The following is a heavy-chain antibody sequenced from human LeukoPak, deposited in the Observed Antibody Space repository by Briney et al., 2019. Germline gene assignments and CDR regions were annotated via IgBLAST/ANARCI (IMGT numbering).Heavy chain of an antibody. D-gene: IGHD3-22*01. CDR3: AREARSGYYDYWYFDL. V-gene: IGHV4-34*01. J-gene: IGHJ2*01. CDR2: INHSGST. Sequence: SETLSLTCAVYGGSFSGYYWSWIRQPPGKRLEWIGEINHSGSTNYNPSLKSRVTISVDTSKNQFSLKLSSVTAADTAVYYCAREARSGYYDYWYFDLWGRGTLVTVSS. CDR1: GGSFSGYY.